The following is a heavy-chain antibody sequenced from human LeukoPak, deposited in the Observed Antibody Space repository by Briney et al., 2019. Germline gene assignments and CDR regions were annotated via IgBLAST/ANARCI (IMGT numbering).Heavy chain of an antibody. J-gene: IGHJ4*02. CDR1: GFTFSSYA. V-gene: IGHV3-23*01. CDR3: AKVYVWNEYYFDY. CDR2: ISGSGGST. Sequence: GGSLRLSCAASGFTFSSYAMSWVRQAPGKGLEWVSAISGSGGSTYHAGSVKGRFTISRDNSKNTLYLQMNSLRAEDTAVYYCAKVYVWNEYYFDYWGQGTLVTVSS. D-gene: IGHD1-1*01.